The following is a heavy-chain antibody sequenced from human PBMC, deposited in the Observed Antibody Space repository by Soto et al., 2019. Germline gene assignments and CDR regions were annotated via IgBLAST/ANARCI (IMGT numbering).Heavy chain of an antibody. J-gene: IGHJ4*02. CDR3: ARGETQQQREY. D-gene: IGHD1-1*01. V-gene: IGHV4-4*02. Sequence: QVHLQESGPGLVKPSGTLSLTCAVSGDSISSSNWWSWVRQSPGKGLEWIGEIHHSGSTKYNPSLKSRVIMSVDKAKNQFFLKLTSVTAADTAVYFCARGETQQQREYWGQGTLVTVSS. CDR1: GDSISSSNW. CDR2: IHHSGST.